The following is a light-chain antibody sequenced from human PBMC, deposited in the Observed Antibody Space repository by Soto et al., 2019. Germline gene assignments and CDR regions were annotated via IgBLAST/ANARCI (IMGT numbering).Light chain of an antibody. Sequence: QPVLTQSPSASASLGASVKLTCTLSSGHSSYAIAWHQQQPEKGPRYLMKLNSDGSHSKGDGIPDRFSGSSSGAERYLTISSLQSEDEADYYCQPWGTGFYVFGTGTKLTVL. J-gene: IGLJ1*01. V-gene: IGLV4-69*01. CDR2: LNSDGSH. CDR1: SGHSSYA. CDR3: QPWGTGFYV.